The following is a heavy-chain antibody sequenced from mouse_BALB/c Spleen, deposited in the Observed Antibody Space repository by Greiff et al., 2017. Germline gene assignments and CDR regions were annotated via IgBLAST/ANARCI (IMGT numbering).Heavy chain of an antibody. V-gene: IGHV7-3*02. D-gene: IGHD2-14*01. J-gene: IGHJ4*01. Sequence: EVNVVESGGGLVQPGGSLRLSCATSGFTFTDYYMSWVRQPPGKALEWLGFIRNKANGYTTEYSASVKGRFTISRDNSQSILFLQMNTLRAEDSATYYCARGGTYYRPMDYWGQGTSVTVSS. CDR2: IRNKANGYTT. CDR3: ARGGTYYRPMDY. CDR1: GFTFTDYY.